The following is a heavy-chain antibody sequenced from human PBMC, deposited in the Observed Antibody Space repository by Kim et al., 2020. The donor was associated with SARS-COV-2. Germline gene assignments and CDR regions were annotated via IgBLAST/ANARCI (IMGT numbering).Heavy chain of an antibody. CDR3: TTTGWLDLFDY. V-gene: IGHV3-15*01. CDR2: T. J-gene: IGHJ4*02. D-gene: IGHD6-19*01. Sequence: TDYAATVKGRFTISRDDSKNTLYLQMNSLKTEDTAVYYCTTTGWLDLFDYWGQGTLVTVSS.